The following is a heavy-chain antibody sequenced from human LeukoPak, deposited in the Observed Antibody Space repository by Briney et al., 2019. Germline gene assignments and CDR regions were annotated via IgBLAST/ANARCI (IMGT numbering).Heavy chain of an antibody. CDR2: IYPGGTT. D-gene: IGHD6-25*01. J-gene: IGHJ4*02. V-gene: IGHV3-53*01. CDR3: ARESSGYYFDY. CDR1: GFTFSSYA. Sequence: PGGSLRLSCAASGFTFSSYAMSWVRQAPGKGPECVSVIYPGGTTYYADSVKGRFTISRDDSKNTLYLQMHSLRAEDTAVYYCARESSGYYFDYWGQGTLVTVSS.